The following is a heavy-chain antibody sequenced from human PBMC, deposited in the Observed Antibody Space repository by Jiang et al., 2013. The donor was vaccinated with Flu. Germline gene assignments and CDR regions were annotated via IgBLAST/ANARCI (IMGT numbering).Heavy chain of an antibody. CDR3: AKDQTGSDYYYYGMDV. CDR1: GFTFSSYG. D-gene: IGHD3-10*01. CDR2: ISYDGSNK. Sequence: VQLVESGGGVVQPGRSLRLSCAASGFTFSSYGMHWVRQAPGKGLEWVAVISYDGSNKYYADSVKGRFTISRDNSKNTLYLQMNSLRAEDTAVYYCAKDQTGSDYYYYGMDV. J-gene: IGHJ6*01. V-gene: IGHV3-30*18.